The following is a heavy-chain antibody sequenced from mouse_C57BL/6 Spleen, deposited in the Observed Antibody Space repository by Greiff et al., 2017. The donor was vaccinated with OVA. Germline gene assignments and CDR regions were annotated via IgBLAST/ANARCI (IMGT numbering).Heavy chain of an antibody. Sequence: DVMLVESGPGLAKPSQTLSLTCSVTGYSITSDYWNWLRKFPGNKLESMGYISYSGSTYYNPSLKSRISITRDTSKNQYYLQLNSVTTEDTATYYCARLLRYWYFDVWGTGTTVTVSS. CDR1: GYSITSDY. CDR3: ARLLRYWYFDV. J-gene: IGHJ1*03. CDR2: ISYSGST. D-gene: IGHD1-1*01. V-gene: IGHV3-8*01.